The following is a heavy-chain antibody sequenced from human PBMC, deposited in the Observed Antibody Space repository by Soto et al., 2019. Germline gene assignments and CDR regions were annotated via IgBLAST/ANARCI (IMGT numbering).Heavy chain of an antibody. CDR1: RYSFASYW. CDR2: IHPGDSTA. J-gene: IGHJ4*02. V-gene: IGHV5-51*01. CDR3: ARGPTYYYSGPSNYAFDY. Sequence: GESLKISCKGFRYSFASYWIGWVRQQPGKGLEWMGIIHPGDSTARYSASSRGQVTFSADKSTSTAYLQWSGLKASDTAIYYCARGPTYYYSGPSNYAFDYWGQGTLVTVSS. D-gene: IGHD3-10*01.